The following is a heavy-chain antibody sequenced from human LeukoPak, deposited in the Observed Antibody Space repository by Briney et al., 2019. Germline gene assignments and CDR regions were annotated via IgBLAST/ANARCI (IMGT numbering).Heavy chain of an antibody. Sequence: GGSLRLSCAASGFTFSSYWMSWVRQAPGKGLEWVANIKQDGSEKYYVDSVKGRFTISRDNAKNSLYLQMNSLRAEDTAVYYCARDGCSSTSCYDWDYYYGMDVWGQGTTVTVSS. D-gene: IGHD2-2*01. CDR3: ARDGCSSTSCYDWDYYYGMDV. CDR2: IKQDGSEK. CDR1: GFTFSSYW. J-gene: IGHJ6*02. V-gene: IGHV3-7*01.